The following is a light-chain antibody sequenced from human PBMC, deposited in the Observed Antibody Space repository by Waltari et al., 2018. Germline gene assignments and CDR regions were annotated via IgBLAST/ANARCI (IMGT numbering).Light chain of an antibody. CDR3: QQYDNWPPWT. CDR2: KAS. V-gene: IGKV1-5*01. CDR1: QSISNW. J-gene: IGKJ1*01. Sequence: IQVTQSPSTLSASVGDRVTITCRATQSISNWLAWYQQKPGKAPKLLIYKASTLESGVPSRFSGSGSGTEFTLTISSLQPDDFAVYYCQQYDNWPPWTFGQGTKVEI.